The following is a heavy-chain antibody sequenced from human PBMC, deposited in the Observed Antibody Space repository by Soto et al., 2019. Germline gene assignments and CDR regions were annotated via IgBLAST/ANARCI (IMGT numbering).Heavy chain of an antibody. CDR2: IIPIVHTA. D-gene: IGHD3-22*01. J-gene: IGHJ5*02. CDR1: GGTFRSNG. V-gene: IGHV1-69*01. CDR3: AMITMIHSFDP. Sequence: QVQLVQSGAEVKKPGASVKVSCKASGGTFRSNGIRWVRQAPGQGLEWLGGIIPIVHTARYAQTFRGRVTITADESTTTAYMELSSLRSEDTAVYYCAMITMIHSFDPWGQGTLVTVSS.